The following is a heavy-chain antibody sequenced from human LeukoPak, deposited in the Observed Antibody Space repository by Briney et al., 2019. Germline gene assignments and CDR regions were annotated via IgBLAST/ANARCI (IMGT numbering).Heavy chain of an antibody. V-gene: IGHV3-21*01. CDR2: ISSSSSYI. Sequence: GGSLRPSCAASGFTFSSNSMNWVRQAPRKGLEWVSSISSSSSYIYYADSVKGRFTISRDNAKNSLYLQMNSLRAEDTAVYYCARRSYGSGSYYQGNYFDYWGQGTLVTVSS. J-gene: IGHJ4*02. CDR1: GFTFSSNS. D-gene: IGHD3-10*01. CDR3: ARRSYGSGSYYQGNYFDY.